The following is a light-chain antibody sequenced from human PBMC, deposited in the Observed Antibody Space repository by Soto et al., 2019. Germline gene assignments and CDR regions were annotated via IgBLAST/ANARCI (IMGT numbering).Light chain of an antibody. CDR1: SSDVGSYNL. CDR2: EVS. V-gene: IGLV2-23*02. J-gene: IGLJ2*01. Sequence: QSALTQPASVSGSPGQSITISCTGTSSDVGSYNLVSWYQQHPGKAPKVMIFEVSKRPSGVSNRFAGSKSGNTASLTISGLQAEDEADYYCCSYGGSKTVIFGGGTKVTVL. CDR3: CSYGGSKTVI.